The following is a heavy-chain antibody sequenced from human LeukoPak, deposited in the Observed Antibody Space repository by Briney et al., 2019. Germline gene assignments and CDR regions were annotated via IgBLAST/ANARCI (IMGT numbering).Heavy chain of an antibody. J-gene: IGHJ4*02. CDR1: GFTFSSYG. CDR2: ISGSGGST. V-gene: IGHV3-23*01. CDR3: AKGPLGSSWLTFFDY. Sequence: GGSLRLSCAASGFTFSSYGMSWVRQAPGKGLEWVSAISGSGGSTYYADSVKGRFTISRDNSKNTLYLQMNSLRAEDTAVYYCAKGPLGSSWLTFFDYWGQGTLVTVSS. D-gene: IGHD6-13*01.